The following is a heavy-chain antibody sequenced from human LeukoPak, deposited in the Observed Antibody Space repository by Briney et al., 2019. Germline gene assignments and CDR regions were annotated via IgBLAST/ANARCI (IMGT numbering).Heavy chain of an antibody. CDR1: GGTFSSYA. D-gene: IGHD3-3*01. Sequence: ASVKVSCKASGGTFSSYAISWVRQAPGQGLEWMGGIIPIFGTANYAQKFQGRVTMTTDTSTSTAYMELRSLRSDDTAVYYCAREISPTFWSGYYTYYYYGMDVWGQGTTVTVSS. V-gene: IGHV1-69*05. CDR3: AREISPTFWSGYYTYYYYGMDV. CDR2: IIPIFGTA. J-gene: IGHJ6*02.